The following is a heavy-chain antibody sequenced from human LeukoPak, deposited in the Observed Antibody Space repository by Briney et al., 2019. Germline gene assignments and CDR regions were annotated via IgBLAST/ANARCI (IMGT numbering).Heavy chain of an antibody. CDR1: GLSVSGSL. CDR2: IKTKIYSYAT. CDR3: FVEKRLGKLSYY. D-gene: IGHD3-10*01. J-gene: IGHJ4*02. V-gene: IGHV3-73*01. Sequence: PGGSLKLSCEASGLSVSGSLIHWVRQASGKGLEWVGHIKTKIYSYATGYAASLKGRCAISRDDSKNTAYLQINILKTEDTTGIYCFVEKRLGKLSYYWGQGTLVTVSS.